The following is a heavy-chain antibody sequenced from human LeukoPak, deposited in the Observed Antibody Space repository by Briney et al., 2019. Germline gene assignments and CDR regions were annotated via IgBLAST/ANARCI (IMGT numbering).Heavy chain of an antibody. CDR2: ISYDGSNN. Sequence: SGRSLRLSCAASGFTFSSYGMHCVRQAPGKGLEWVAVISYDGSNNFYADSVKGRFTISSDNSKNTLYLQMNSLRAEDTALYYCVFYVDWGQGTLVTVSS. D-gene: IGHD3-10*02. CDR3: VFYVD. V-gene: IGHV3-30*03. J-gene: IGHJ4*02. CDR1: GFTFSSYG.